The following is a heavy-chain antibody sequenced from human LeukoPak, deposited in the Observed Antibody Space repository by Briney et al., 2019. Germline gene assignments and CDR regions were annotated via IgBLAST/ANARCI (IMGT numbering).Heavy chain of an antibody. CDR3: AKGLYSSGWYLDY. CDR1: GFTFSTYA. D-gene: IGHD6-19*01. J-gene: IGHJ4*02. V-gene: IGHV3-23*01. CDR2: ISGSGGST. Sequence: PGGSLRLSCAASGFTFSTYAMSWVRQAPGKGLEWVSTISGSGGSTYYADSVKGRFTISRDNSKNTLYLQMNSLRAEDTAVYYCAKGLYSSGWYLDYWGQGTLVTVSS.